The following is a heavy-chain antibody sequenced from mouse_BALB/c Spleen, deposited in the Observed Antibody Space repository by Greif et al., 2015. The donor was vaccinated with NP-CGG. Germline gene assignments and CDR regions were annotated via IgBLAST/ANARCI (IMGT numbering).Heavy chain of an antibody. V-gene: IGHV1-69*02. Sequence: VQLQQSGAELVKPGASVKLSCKASGYTFTSYWMHWVKQRPGQGLEWIGEIDPSDSYTNYNQKFKGKATLTVDKSSSTAYMQLSSLTSEDSAVYYCASYYDYAAYWGQGTLVSVSA. CDR3: ASYYDYAAY. CDR1: GYTFTSYW. CDR2: IDPSDSYT. D-gene: IGHD2-4*01. J-gene: IGHJ3*01.